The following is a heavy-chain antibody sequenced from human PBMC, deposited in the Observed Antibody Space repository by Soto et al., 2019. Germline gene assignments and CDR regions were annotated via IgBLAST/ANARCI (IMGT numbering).Heavy chain of an antibody. D-gene: IGHD3-10*01. J-gene: IGHJ4*02. CDR2: ISTNGGST. Sequence: XSLSLSFTAAGFTLGSCVMRCVLQAPGNWLEYVSGISTNGGSTHYANPVKGRSTISRDNAKNSLYLQMNSLRDEDTAVYYCASLKFYGSGSYHDYWGQGTLVTVSS. CDR1: GFTLGSCV. CDR3: ASLKFYGSGSYHDY. V-gene: IGHV3-64*01.